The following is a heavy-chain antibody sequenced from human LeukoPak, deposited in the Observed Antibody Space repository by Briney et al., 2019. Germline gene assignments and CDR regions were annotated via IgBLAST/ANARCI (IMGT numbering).Heavy chain of an antibody. Sequence: GGSLRLSCTASGITFSRYSMNWVRQAPGKGLEWVSSISETSSHMYYADSVRGRFTISRDNAKNSLYLQMNSLRAEDTAVYYCARRAPYLPSPDYWGQGTLVTVSS. CDR1: GITFSRYS. CDR2: ISETSSHM. D-gene: IGHD2-21*01. J-gene: IGHJ4*02. V-gene: IGHV3-21*01. CDR3: ARRAPYLPSPDY.